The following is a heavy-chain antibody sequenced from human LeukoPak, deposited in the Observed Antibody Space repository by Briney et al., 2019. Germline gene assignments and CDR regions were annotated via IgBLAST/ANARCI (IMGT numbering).Heavy chain of an antibody. CDR3: ASGAGLEGPYHFDY. CDR2: ISYDGSNK. D-gene: IGHD3-16*01. J-gene: IGHJ4*02. Sequence: GRSLRLSCAASGFTFSSYAMHWVRQAPGKGLEWVAVISYDGSNKYYADSVKGRFTISRDNSKNTLYLQMNSLRAEDTAVYYCASGAGLEGPYHFDYWGQGTLVTVSS. CDR1: GFTFSSYA. V-gene: IGHV3-30-3*01.